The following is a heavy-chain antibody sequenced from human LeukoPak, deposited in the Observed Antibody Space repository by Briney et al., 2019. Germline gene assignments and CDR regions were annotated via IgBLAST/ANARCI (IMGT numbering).Heavy chain of an antibody. CDR1: GYSFINYW. V-gene: IGHV5-51*01. Sequence: GESLKISCKGSGYSFINYWIGWVRQMPGKGLEWIGMIYPGHSETRYSPSFQGQVTISADKSISTAYLQWSSLRASDTAMYYCARLRDGSNWFDPWGQGTLVTVSS. CDR2: IYPGHSET. J-gene: IGHJ5*02. D-gene: IGHD5-24*01. CDR3: ARLRDGSNWFDP.